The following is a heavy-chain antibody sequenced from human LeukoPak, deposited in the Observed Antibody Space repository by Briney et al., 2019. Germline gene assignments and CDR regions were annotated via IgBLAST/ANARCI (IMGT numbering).Heavy chain of an antibody. V-gene: IGHV4-30-2*01. CDR3: ARAVNYYDSSGSHKIYYYYGMDV. CDR2: IYHSGST. Sequence: SETLSLTCAVSGGSISSGGYSWSWIRQPPGKGLEWIGYIYHSGSTYYNPSLKSRVTISVDRSKNQFSLKLSSVTAADTAVYYCARAVNYYDSSGSHKIYYYYGMDVWGQGTTVTVSS. CDR1: GGSISSGGYS. J-gene: IGHJ6*02. D-gene: IGHD3-22*01.